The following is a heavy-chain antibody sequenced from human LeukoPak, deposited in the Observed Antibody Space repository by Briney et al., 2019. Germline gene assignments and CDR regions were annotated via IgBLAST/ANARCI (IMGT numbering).Heavy chain of an antibody. J-gene: IGHJ4*02. Sequence: KPSETLSLTCTVSGGSISSYYWSWIRQPPGKGLEWIGYIYYSGSTNYNPSLKSRVTISVDTSKNQFSLKLSSVTAADTAVYYCAGGPYGSGRYVDYWGQGTLVTVSS. D-gene: IGHD3-10*01. CDR3: AGGPYGSGRYVDY. CDR2: IYYSGST. CDR1: GGSISSYY. V-gene: IGHV4-59*01.